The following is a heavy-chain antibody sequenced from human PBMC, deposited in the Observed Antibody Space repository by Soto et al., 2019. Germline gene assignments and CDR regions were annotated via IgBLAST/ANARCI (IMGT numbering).Heavy chain of an antibody. CDR2: IWFDESDN. V-gene: IGHV3-33*01. Sequence: QVQLVESGGGVVQPGTSLRLSYVASGFNFNTYGMHWVRQAPGKGLEWVAVIWFDESDNYYADSVKGRFTISRDSSKNTLYLHMNSLRDEDTAVYYCARNLRWEPQFDNWGQGTLVTVSS. CDR3: ARNLRWEPQFDN. J-gene: IGHJ4*02. D-gene: IGHD4-17*01. CDR1: GFNFNTYG.